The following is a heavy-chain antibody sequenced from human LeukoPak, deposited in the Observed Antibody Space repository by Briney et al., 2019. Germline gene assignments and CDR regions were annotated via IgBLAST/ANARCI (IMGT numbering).Heavy chain of an antibody. V-gene: IGHV3-7*01. J-gene: IGHJ6*03. CDR3: ASGPPYYYMDV. Sequence: GGSLRLSCGASGFTISRYWMTWVRQAPGKGLESVANIKQDGSEKYYVDSVKGRFTISGDNAKNSLYLQMNSLRAEDTAVYYCASGPPYYYMDVWGKGTTVTVSS. CDR2: IKQDGSEK. CDR1: GFTISRYW.